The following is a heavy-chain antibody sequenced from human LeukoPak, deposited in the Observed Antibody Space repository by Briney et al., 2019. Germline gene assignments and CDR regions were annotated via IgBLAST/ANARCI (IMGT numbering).Heavy chain of an antibody. CDR1: GYRFTSYW. J-gene: IGHJ4*02. D-gene: IGHD2/OR15-2a*01. CDR2: IYPGDSDI. CDR3: VTGWRGDFYDPAHY. V-gene: IGHV5-51*01. Sequence: GESLKISCKGPGYRFTSYWIGWVRQMPDKGLEWMAMIYPGDSDIRYSPSFQGQVTISVDKSITTAYLQWSSLKASDTAMYYCVTGWRGDFYDPAHYWGQGTLVTVSA.